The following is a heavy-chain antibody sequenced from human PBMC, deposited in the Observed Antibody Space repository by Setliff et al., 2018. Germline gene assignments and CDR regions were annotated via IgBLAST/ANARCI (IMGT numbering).Heavy chain of an antibody. V-gene: IGHV4-34*01. J-gene: IGHJ4*02. Sequence: SETLSLTCAVYGGSLSGYYWSWIRQRPGKGLEGIGEINHSGSTNYNPSLKSRVTISVDTSKNQFSLKLSSVTAADTAVYYCASWGTVTLFDYWGQGTLVTVSS. CDR1: GGSLSGYY. CDR3: ASWGTVTLFDY. CDR2: INHSGST. D-gene: IGHD4-4*01.